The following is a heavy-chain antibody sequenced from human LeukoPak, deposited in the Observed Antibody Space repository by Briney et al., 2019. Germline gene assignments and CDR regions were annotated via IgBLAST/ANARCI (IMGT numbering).Heavy chain of an antibody. D-gene: IGHD5-24*01. CDR3: TRVGYIDEGIDY. CDR2: IKQDGSKK. J-gene: IGHJ4*02. CDR1: GFPFSSYW. V-gene: IGHV3-7*04. Sequence: GGSLRLSCVASGFPFSSYWMTWVRQAPGKGLEWVANIKQDGSKKSYVDSVKGRFTISRDNAKNSLCLQMNSLRAEDTAIYYCTRVGYIDEGIDYWGQGTLVTVSS.